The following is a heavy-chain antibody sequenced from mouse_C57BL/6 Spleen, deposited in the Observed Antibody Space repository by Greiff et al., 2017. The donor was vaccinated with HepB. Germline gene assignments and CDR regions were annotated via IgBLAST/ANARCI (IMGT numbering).Heavy chain of an antibody. V-gene: IGHV5-16*01. J-gene: IGHJ4*01. D-gene: IGHD3-2*01. Sequence: EVQVVESEGGLVQPGSSMKLSCTASGFTFSDYYMAWVRQVPEKGLEWVANINYDGSSTYYLDSLKSRFIISRDNAKNILYLQMSSLKSEDTATYYCAREDSSMDYWGQGTSVTVSS. CDR1: GFTFSDYY. CDR2: INYDGSST. CDR3: AREDSSMDY.